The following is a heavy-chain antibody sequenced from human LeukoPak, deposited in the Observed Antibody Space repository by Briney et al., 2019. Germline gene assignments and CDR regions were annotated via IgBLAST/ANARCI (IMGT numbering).Heavy chain of an antibody. Sequence: GGSLRLSCAASGFTVSSNYMTWVRQAPGKGLEWVSVIYSGGNTYYADSVKGRFTISRDNSENTLYLQMNSLRAEDTGVYYCARDEVATTLDYWGQGTLVTVSS. V-gene: IGHV3-66*02. CDR1: GFTVSSNY. J-gene: IGHJ4*02. D-gene: IGHD5-12*01. CDR2: IYSGGNT. CDR3: ARDEVATTLDY.